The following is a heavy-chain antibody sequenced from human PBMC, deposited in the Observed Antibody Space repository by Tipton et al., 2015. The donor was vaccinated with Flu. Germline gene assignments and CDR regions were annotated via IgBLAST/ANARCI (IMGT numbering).Heavy chain of an antibody. D-gene: IGHD6-13*01. Sequence: FLRLSCSASGFTFGFFAMNWVRQAPGKGLEWVAVISYDGSNKYYADSVRGRFTISRDNSKNTLYLQMNSLRADDTAVYYCARSRLSSSGPSEYFQYWGQGTLATVSS. J-gene: IGHJ1*01. CDR3: ARSRLSSSGPSEYFQY. CDR1: GFTFGFFA. V-gene: IGHV3-30-3*01. CDR2: ISYDGSNK.